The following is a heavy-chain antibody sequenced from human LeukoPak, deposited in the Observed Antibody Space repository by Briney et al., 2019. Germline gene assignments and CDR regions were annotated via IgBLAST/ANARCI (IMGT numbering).Heavy chain of an antibody. Sequence: GGSLRLSCAASGFTFDDYGMSWVRQAPGKGLEWVSGINWNGGSTGYADSVKGRSTISRDNSKNTLYLQMNSLRVEDTALYYCAKDFYDSSGYYRAFDIWGQGTMVTVSS. CDR3: AKDFYDSSGYYRAFDI. J-gene: IGHJ3*02. CDR1: GFTFDDYG. D-gene: IGHD3-22*01. V-gene: IGHV3-20*04. CDR2: INWNGGST.